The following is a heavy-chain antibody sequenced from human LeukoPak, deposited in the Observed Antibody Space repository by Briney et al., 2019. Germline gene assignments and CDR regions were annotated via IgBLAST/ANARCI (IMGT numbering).Heavy chain of an antibody. Sequence: SETLSLTCTVSGGSISSSYWSWIRQPPGKGLEWICYIYYSGNTNYNPSLRSRVTISVDASKNQFSLKLRSVTAADTAVYYCARDVGNHCSSTSCSWGYWGQGTLVTVSS. CDR3: ARDVGNHCSSTSCSWGY. V-gene: IGHV4-59*01. CDR1: GGSISSSY. J-gene: IGHJ4*02. D-gene: IGHD2-2*01. CDR2: IYYSGNT.